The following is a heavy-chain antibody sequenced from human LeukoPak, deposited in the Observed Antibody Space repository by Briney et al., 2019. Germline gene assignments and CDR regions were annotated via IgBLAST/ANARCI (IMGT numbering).Heavy chain of an antibody. CDR3: AKANWVSNADAVF. CDR1: GFSFSSYA. V-gene: IGHV3-23*01. D-gene: IGHD1-1*01. CDR2: LRGNGDT. Sequence: PGGSLRLSCAASGFSFSSYAMSWVREAPARGLEWVSSLRGNGDTFYADSVKGRFTLSRDDSRHTVYLQLNNLRVEDTAVYYCAKANWVSNADAVFWGQGTVVTVSS. J-gene: IGHJ4*02.